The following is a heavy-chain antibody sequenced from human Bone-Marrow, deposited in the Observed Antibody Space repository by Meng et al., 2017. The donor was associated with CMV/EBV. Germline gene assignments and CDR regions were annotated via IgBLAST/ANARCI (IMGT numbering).Heavy chain of an antibody. V-gene: IGHV3-74*01. Sequence: GESLKISCAASGFTFSSYWMHWVRQAPGKGLVWVSRINSDGSSTSYADSVKGRFTISRDNAKNTLYLQMNSLRAEDTAVYYCAREIGDIVVVPAPMYYYYYGMDVWGQGTTVTVSS. CDR2: INSDGSST. D-gene: IGHD2-2*01. CDR1: GFTFSSYW. J-gene: IGHJ6*02. CDR3: AREIGDIVVVPAPMYYYYYGMDV.